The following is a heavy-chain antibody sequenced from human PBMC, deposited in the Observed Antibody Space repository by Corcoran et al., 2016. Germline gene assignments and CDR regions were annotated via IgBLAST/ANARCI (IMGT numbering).Heavy chain of an antibody. V-gene: IGHV4-39*01. CDR1: GGSISSSSYY. J-gene: IGHJ5*02. D-gene: IGHD2-15*01. CDR3: ASYCSGGSCYVPRANWFDP. CDR2: IYYSGST. Sequence: QLQLQESGPGLVKPSETLSLTCTVSGGSISSSSYYWGWIRQPPGKGLEWIGSIYYSGSTYYNPSLKSRVTISVDTSKNQFSLKLSSVTAADKAVYYCASYCSGGSCYVPRANWFDPWGQGTLVTVSS.